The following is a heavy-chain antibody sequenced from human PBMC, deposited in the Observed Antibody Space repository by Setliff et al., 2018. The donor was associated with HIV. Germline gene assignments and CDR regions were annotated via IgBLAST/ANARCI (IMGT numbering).Heavy chain of an antibody. CDR1: GGSMSSSGPGYY. Sequence: SETLSLTCTVSGGSMSSSGPGYYWGWVRQTPGGGLEWIGSVYYRGRTYYNPSLKSRVTISVDTSKNQLFLRLTSMAAADTAMYYCARSQPDTIFGVVTFDCWGQGKMVTVSS. CDR2: VYYRGRT. V-gene: IGHV4-39*01. CDR3: ARSQPDTIFGVVTFDC. D-gene: IGHD3-3*01. J-gene: IGHJ4*02.